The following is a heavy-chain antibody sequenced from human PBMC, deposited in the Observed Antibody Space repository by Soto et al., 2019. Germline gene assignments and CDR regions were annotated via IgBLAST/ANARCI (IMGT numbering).Heavy chain of an antibody. J-gene: IGHJ4*02. CDR2: ISAHNGNT. CDR1: GYAFTTYG. Sequence: QVHLVQSGAKVKKPGASVKVSCKGSGYAFTTYGITWVRQAPGQGLEWMGWISAHNGNTNYAQKLQGRVTVTRDTSTSTAYMELRSLRSDDTAVYYCARGRYGVYWGQGALVTVSS. V-gene: IGHV1-18*01. CDR3: ARGRYGVY. D-gene: IGHD3-10*01.